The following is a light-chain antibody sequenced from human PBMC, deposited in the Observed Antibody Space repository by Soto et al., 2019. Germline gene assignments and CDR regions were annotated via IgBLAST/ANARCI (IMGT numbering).Light chain of an antibody. J-gene: IGKJ1*01. CDR2: GAS. CDR3: QQYNNWPRT. Sequence: EIVMTQSPATLSVSPGERATLSCRASQSVSSNLAWYQQKPDQPPSLLIYGASTRATGIPARFSGSGSGTDFTLTISSLQSEDFAVYYCQQYNNWPRTFGQGTKVEIK. CDR1: QSVSSN. V-gene: IGKV3-15*01.